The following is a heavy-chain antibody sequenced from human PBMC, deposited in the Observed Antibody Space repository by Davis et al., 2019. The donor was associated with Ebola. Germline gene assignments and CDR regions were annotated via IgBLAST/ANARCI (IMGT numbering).Heavy chain of an antibody. Sequence: SVKVSCKACGGTFSSYAISCVRQAPGQGLEWMGGIIPIFGTANYAQKFQGRVTITADESTSTAYMELSSLRSEDTAVYYCARGQDLKDAFDIWGQGTMVTVSS. CDR3: ARGQDLKDAFDI. CDR1: GGTFSSYA. CDR2: IIPIFGTA. J-gene: IGHJ3*02. V-gene: IGHV1-69*13.